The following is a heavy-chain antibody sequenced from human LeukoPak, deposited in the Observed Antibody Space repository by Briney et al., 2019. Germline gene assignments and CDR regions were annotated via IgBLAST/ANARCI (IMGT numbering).Heavy chain of an antibody. CDR2: IYYSGST. D-gene: IGHD3-22*01. V-gene: IGHV4-59*01. CDR1: VGSISSYY. Sequence: SETLSLSCTVSVGSISSYYWSWIRQPPGKGLEWIGYIYYSGSTNYNPSLKSRVTISVDTSKNQFSLKLSSVTAADTAVYYCAKGITMISFDYWGQGTLVTVSS. CDR3: AKGITMISFDY. J-gene: IGHJ4*02.